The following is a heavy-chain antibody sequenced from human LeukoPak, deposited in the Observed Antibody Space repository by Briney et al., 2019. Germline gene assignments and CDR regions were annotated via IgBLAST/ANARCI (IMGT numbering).Heavy chain of an antibody. J-gene: IGHJ4*02. CDR1: GFTFSSYG. Sequence: TGGSLRLSCAASGFTFSSYGMHWVRQAPGKGLEWVAVISYDGSNKYYADSVKGRFTISRDNSKNTLYLQINSLRAEDTAVYYCARDGSDYYDSSRYYSYFDYWGQGTLVTVSS. CDR2: ISYDGSNK. D-gene: IGHD3-22*01. V-gene: IGHV3-30*03. CDR3: ARDGSDYYDSSRYYSYFDY.